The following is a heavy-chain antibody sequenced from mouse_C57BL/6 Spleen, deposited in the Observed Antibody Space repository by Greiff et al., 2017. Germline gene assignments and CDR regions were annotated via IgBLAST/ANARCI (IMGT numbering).Heavy chain of an antibody. CDR3: ARWNYGSSYEDWYFDV. CDR2: ISYSGST. D-gene: IGHD1-1*01. Sequence: EVMLVESGPGLAKPSQTLSLTCSVTGYSITSDYWNWIRKFPGNKLEYMGYISYSGSTYYNPSLNSRISITRDTSKNQYYLQLNSVTTEDTATYYCARWNYGSSYEDWYFDVWGTGTTVTVSS. V-gene: IGHV3-8*01. CDR1: GYSITSDY. J-gene: IGHJ1*03.